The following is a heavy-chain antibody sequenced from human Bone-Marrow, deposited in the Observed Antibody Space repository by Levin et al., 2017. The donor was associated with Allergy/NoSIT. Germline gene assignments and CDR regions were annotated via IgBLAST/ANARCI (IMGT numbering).Heavy chain of an antibody. Sequence: SCTVSGDSISSSHYYWGWIRQPPGKGLEWIGSIYYSGNTYYNPSLKSRLTISVDTSKNQFSLKLRSVTAADTAVYYCARAGRYDYWGQGTLVTVSS. CDR1: GDSISSSHYY. D-gene: IGHD3-9*01. J-gene: IGHJ4*02. V-gene: IGHV4-39*07. CDR3: ARAGRYDY. CDR2: IYYSGNT.